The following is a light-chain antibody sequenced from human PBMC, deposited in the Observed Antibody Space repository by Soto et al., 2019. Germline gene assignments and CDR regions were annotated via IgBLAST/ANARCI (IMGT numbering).Light chain of an antibody. Sequence: QSALTQPASVSGSPGQSIAISCTGTSSDVGGYNSVSWYQQHPGKAPKLMIYKVSNRPSGVSDRFSGSKSGNTASLTISGLQAEDEADYYCSSYTSSNTYVFGTGTKLTVL. CDR2: KVS. CDR3: SSYTSSNTYV. CDR1: SSDVGGYNS. V-gene: IGLV2-14*03. J-gene: IGLJ1*01.